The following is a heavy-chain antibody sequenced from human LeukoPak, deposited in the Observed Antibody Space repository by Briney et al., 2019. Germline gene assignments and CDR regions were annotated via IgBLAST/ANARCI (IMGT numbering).Heavy chain of an antibody. CDR1: GFTFSDYY. Sequence: GGSLRLSCAASGFTFSDYYMSWIRQAPGKGLEWVSYISSSGSTIYYADSVKGRFTISRDNAKNSLYLQMNSLRAEDTAVYYCAREANSSSWYDYYYYYYMDVWGKGNTVTVSS. J-gene: IGHJ6*03. D-gene: IGHD6-13*01. CDR2: ISSSGSTI. CDR3: AREANSSSWYDYYYYYYMDV. V-gene: IGHV3-11*01.